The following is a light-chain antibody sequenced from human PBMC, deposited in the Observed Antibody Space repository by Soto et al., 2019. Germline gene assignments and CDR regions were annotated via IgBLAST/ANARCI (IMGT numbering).Light chain of an antibody. J-gene: IGKJ4*01. CDR2: GAS. CDR3: TKNGTSHT. V-gene: IGKV3-20*01. CDR1: QSVSSTY. Sequence: EIVLTQSPGTLSLSPGERAALSCRASQSVSSTYLAWYQQKPGQAPRLLIYGASSRATGIPDRFSGSGSGTDFTLTISRLEPEDFAVYSCTKNGTSHTFGGGPKVDIK.